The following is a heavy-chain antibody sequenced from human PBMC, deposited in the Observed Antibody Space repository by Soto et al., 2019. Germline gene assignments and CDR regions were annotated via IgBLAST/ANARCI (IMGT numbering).Heavy chain of an antibody. CDR1: GFTFINSG. CDR3: ASEGVYSGYDDWYFDI. J-gene: IGHJ2*01. D-gene: IGHD5-12*01. V-gene: IGHV3-33*01. CDR2: IWYDGSHE. Sequence: QVQLVESGGGVVQPGRSLRLSCAASGFTFINSGMHWVRQAPGKRLEWVAVIWYDGSHEFYADYVKGRFTISRDNSKKTSYLQMDSLRSEDTAVYYCASEGVYSGYDDWYFDIWGRGTLVTVSS.